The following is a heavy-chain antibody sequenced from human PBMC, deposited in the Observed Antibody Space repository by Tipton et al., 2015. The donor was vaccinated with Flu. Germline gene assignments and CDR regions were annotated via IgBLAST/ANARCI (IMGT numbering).Heavy chain of an antibody. CDR1: GYNFTRYW. Sequence: QLVQSGADVKKPGESLKISCEVSGYNFTRYWIAWVRQMPGKGLEWMGIVYPGDSDTRYSPSFQGLVTISVDKSISTAYLQWSSLKASDSAMYYCATVRPTGYLGTAAGWFDTWGLGTLVTVSS. V-gene: IGHV5-51*03. D-gene: IGHD6-13*01. CDR3: ATVRPTGYLGTAAGWFDT. CDR2: VYPGDSDT. J-gene: IGHJ5*02.